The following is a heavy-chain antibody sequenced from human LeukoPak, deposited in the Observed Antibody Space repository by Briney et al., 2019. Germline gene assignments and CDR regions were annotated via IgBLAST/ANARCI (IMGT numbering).Heavy chain of an antibody. CDR1: GDSVSSNTAA. D-gene: IGHD3-10*01. Sequence: SQTLSLTCAISGDSVSSNTAAWYWIRQSPSRGLEWLGRTYYRSGWYYEYAVSVRSRITINADTSKNHFSLQLNSVTPDDTAVYYCARDPSGDQGLDSWGQGTLVTVSS. CDR3: ARDPSGDQGLDS. V-gene: IGHV6-1*01. CDR2: TYYRSGWYY. J-gene: IGHJ4*02.